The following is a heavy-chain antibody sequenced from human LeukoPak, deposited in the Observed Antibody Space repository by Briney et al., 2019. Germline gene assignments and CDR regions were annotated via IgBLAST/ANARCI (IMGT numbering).Heavy chain of an antibody. CDR1: GFTFSKYA. CDR3: ARDYYFDH. V-gene: IGHV3-23*01. J-gene: IGHJ4*02. Sequence: PGGSLSLSCAASGFTFSKYAISWVRQAPGKGLEWVSSIGGSGGSTYYADSVKGRFTISRDNSQNTLYLQMNSLRAEDTAVYYCARDYYFDHWGQGTLVTVSS. CDR2: IGGSGGST.